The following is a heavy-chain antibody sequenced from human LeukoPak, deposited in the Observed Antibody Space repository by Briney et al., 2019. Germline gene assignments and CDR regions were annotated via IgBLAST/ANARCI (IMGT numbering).Heavy chain of an antibody. V-gene: IGHV3-30*02. CDR2: IRYDGSNK. CDR3: ASTSSSLSRTDY. J-gene: IGHJ4*02. D-gene: IGHD6-6*01. CDR1: GFTFSDYY. Sequence: GGSLRLSCAASGFTFSDYYMSWIRQAPGKGLEWVAFIRYDGSNKYYADSVKGRFTISRDNSKNTLYLQMNSLRAEDTAVYYCASTSSSLSRTDYWGQGTLVTVSS.